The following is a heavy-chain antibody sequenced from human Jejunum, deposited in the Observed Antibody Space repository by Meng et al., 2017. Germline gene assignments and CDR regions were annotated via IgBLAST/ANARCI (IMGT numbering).Heavy chain of an antibody. CDR2: IYSGGST. J-gene: IGHJ4*02. Sequence: GELGETGGGLTQPGGSLRLACAASGFTVSSNYMSWVRQAPGKGLEWVSVIYSGGSTYYADSVKGRFTISRDNSRNTLYLQMNSLRADDTAVYYCVREQYESRGHWGQGTLVTVSS. V-gene: IGHV3-53*02. CDR1: GFTVSSNY. CDR3: VREQYESRGH. D-gene: IGHD3-22*01.